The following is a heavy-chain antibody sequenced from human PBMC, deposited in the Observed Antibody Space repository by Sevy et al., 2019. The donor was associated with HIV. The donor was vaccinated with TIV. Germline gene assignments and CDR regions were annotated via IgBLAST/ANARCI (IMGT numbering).Heavy chain of an antibody. CDR1: GGSISSGDYY. CDR3: ARKDRGLLYGMDV. V-gene: IGHV4-30-4*01. CDR2: IYYSGST. Sequence: SETLSLTCTVSGGSISSGDYYWSWIRQPPGKGLEWIGYIYYSGSTYYNPSLKSRVTISVDTSKNQFSLKLSSVTAADTAVYYWARKDRGLLYGMDVWGQGTTVTVSS. J-gene: IGHJ6*02. D-gene: IGHD3-10*01.